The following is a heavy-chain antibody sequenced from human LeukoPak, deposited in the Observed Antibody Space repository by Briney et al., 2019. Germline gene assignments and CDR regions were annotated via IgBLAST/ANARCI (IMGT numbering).Heavy chain of an antibody. CDR2: IYYSGST. Sequence: SETLSLTCTVPGGSISSYYWSWIRQPPGKGLEWIGYIYYSGSTNYNPSLKSRVTISVDTSKNQFSLKLSSVTAADTAVYYCARARGGYSGYESDYYFDYWGQGTLVTVSS. D-gene: IGHD5-12*01. CDR3: ARARGGYSGYESDYYFDY. J-gene: IGHJ4*02. V-gene: IGHV4-59*01. CDR1: GGSISSYY.